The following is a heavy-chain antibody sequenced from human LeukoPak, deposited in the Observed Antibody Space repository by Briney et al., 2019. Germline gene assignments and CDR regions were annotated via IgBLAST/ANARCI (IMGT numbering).Heavy chain of an antibody. V-gene: IGHV1-2*02. CDR3: ARDYGDGYNYAPFGY. Sequence: GASVKVSCKASGYTFTGYYMHWVRQAPGQGLEWMGWINPNSGGTNYAQKFQGRVTMTRDTSISTAYMELSRLRSDDTAVYYCARDYGDGYNYAPFGYWGQGTLVTVSS. CDR2: INPNSGGT. CDR1: GYTFTGYY. J-gene: IGHJ4*02. D-gene: IGHD5-24*01.